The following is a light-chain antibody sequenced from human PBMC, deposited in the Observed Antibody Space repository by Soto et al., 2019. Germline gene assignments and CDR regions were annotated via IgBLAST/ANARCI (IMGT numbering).Light chain of an antibody. Sequence: QSALTQPDSLSGSPGQSITISCTGSSGDIGGFDLVSWYQQHPGKAPKLLLYEVNKRPSGVSNRFSGSKSGNTASLTISGLQADDEAYYYCSSYTTRSTLVFGGGTKLTVL. V-gene: IGLV2-14*02. CDR2: EVN. CDR1: SGDIGGFDL. J-gene: IGLJ2*01. CDR3: SSYTTRSTLV.